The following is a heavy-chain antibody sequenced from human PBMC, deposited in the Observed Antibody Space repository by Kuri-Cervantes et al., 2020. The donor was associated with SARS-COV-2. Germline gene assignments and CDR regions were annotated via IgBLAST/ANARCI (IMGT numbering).Heavy chain of an antibody. CDR1: GGSISSGGYS. Sequence: SETLSLTCAVSGGSISSGGYSWSWIRQPPGKGLEWIGYIYHSGSTYYNPPLKSRVTISVDRSKNQFSLKLSSVTAADTAVYYCARGRNYDFWSGYFHFDYWGQGTLVTVSS. J-gene: IGHJ4*02. CDR2: IYHSGST. CDR3: ARGRNYDFWSGYFHFDY. V-gene: IGHV4-30-2*01. D-gene: IGHD3-3*01.